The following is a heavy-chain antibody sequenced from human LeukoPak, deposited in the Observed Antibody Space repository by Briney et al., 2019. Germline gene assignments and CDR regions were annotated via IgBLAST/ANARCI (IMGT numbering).Heavy chain of an antibody. CDR2: LSGSGGGT. CDR1: GITLSNYG. J-gene: IGHJ4*02. D-gene: IGHD3-10*01. V-gene: IGHV3-23*01. Sequence: GGSLRLSCAVSGITLSNYGMRWVRQAPGKGREWVAGLSGSGGGTNYADFVQGRFTISRDNPKNTLYLQMNSLRAEDTAVYFCAKRGVVIRVFLVGFHKEAYYFDSWGQGALVTVSS. CDR3: AKRGVVIRVFLVGFHKEAYYFDS.